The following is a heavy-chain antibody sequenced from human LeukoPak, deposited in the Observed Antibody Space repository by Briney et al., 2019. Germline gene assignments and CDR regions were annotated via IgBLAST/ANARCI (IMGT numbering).Heavy chain of an antibody. CDR2: IYHSGST. V-gene: IGHV4-59*12. CDR3: ARSMVRGALDY. CDR1: GGSISSYY. Sequence: SETLSLTCTVSGGSISSYYWSWIRQPPGKGLEWIGYIYHSGSTYYNPSLKSRVTISVDRSKNQFSLKLSSVTAADTAVYYCARSMVRGALDYWGQGTLVTVSS. D-gene: IGHD3-10*01. J-gene: IGHJ4*02.